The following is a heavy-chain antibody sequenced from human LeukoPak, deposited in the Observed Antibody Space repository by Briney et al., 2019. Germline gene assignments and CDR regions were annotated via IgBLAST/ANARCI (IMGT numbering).Heavy chain of an antibody. CDR3: ARAYYDSSGYYYSPFDY. CDR2: ISAYNGNT. D-gene: IGHD3-22*01. CDR1: GYTFTSYG. Sequence: ASAKVSCKASGYTFTSYGISWVRQAPGQGLEWIGWISAYNGNTNYAQKLQGRVTMTTDTSTSTAYMELRSLRSDDTAVYYCARAYYDSSGYYYSPFDYWGQGTLVTVSS. V-gene: IGHV1-18*01. J-gene: IGHJ4*02.